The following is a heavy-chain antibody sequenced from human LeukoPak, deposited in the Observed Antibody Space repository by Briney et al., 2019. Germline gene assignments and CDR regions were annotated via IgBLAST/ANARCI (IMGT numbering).Heavy chain of an antibody. CDR3: AKDGAQYSSGPECDP. CDR1: GLHFSSTA. V-gene: IGHV3-23*01. CDR2: ISHDGMNR. Sequence: PGGSLRLSCAASGLHFSSTAMSWVRQAPGKGLEWVSGISHDGMNRYYADSVKGRFTISRDNSKKTVSLEMSSLTAADTGVYYCAKDGAQYSSGPECDPTSQGVLVTVSP. J-gene: IGHJ5*02. D-gene: IGHD6-25*01.